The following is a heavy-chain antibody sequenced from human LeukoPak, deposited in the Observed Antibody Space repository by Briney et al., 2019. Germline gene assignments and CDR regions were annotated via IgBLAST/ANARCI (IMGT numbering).Heavy chain of an antibody. V-gene: IGHV3-15*01. CDR3: ALAWFGESRDGLDI. Sequence: GGSLRLSCAASGFTLTNDFMTWVRQAPGKGLEWVGRIKSEIEGGTTDDAASVKGRFAISRDESTNTLFLQMNSLRNEDTAVYYCALAWFGESRDGLDIWGRGSMVVVHS. CDR2: IKSEIEGGTT. CDR1: GFTLTNDF. D-gene: IGHD3-10*01. J-gene: IGHJ3*02.